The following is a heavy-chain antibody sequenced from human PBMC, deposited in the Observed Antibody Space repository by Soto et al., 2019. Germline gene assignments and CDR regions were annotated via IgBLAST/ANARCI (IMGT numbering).Heavy chain of an antibody. CDR2: IYWDDDK. Sequence: QITWRESGPTLVKPTQTLTLTCTFSAFSLSTSEVGVAWIRQPPGKALEWLALIYWDDDKRYSASLKSRLTITKDTSKNQVVLTMTNMDPVDTATYYCAHKGGRGAGMDVWGQGTTVTVS. J-gene: IGHJ6*02. V-gene: IGHV2-5*02. D-gene: IGHD2-15*01. CDR3: AHKGGRGAGMDV. CDR1: AFSLSTSEVG.